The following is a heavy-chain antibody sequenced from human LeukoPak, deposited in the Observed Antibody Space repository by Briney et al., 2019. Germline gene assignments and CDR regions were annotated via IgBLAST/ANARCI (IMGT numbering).Heavy chain of an antibody. J-gene: IGHJ1*01. CDR3: ARHVSSSWRTEYFQH. CDR2: IYYSGST. D-gene: IGHD6-13*01. Sequence: SETLSLTCTVSGGSISSYYWSWIRQPPGKGLEWIGYIYYSGSTNYNPSPKSRVTISVDTSKNQFSLKPSSVTAADAAVYYCARHVSSSWRTEYFQHWGQGTLVTVSS. CDR1: GGSISSYY. V-gene: IGHV4-59*08.